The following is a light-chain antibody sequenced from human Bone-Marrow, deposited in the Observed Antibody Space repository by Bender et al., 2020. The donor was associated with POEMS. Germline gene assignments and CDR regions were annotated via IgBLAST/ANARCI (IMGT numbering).Light chain of an antibody. CDR1: SSNIGAHA. J-gene: IGLJ3*02. CDR2: SSH. V-gene: IGLV1-44*01. CDR3: AGWDDSLNGWV. Sequence: QSVLTQPPSASGTPGQRVTISCSGGSSNIGAHAVNWYQHLPGTDPKLLIYSSHRRPSEVPDRFSGSRSGPSASLAISGVLSEDEADYYCAGWDDSLNGWVFGGGTKLTVL.